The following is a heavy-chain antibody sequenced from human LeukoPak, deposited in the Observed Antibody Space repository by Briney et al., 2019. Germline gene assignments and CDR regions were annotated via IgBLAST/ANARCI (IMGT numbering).Heavy chain of an antibody. Sequence: SETLSLTCAVYGGSFSGYYWSWIRQPPGKGLEWIGEINHSGSTNYNPSLKSRVTISVDTSKNQFSLKLSSVTAADTAVYYCARGPPNYYDFWSGYYTQQYAFDIWGQGTMVTVSS. CDR3: ARGPPNYYDFWSGYYTQQYAFDI. V-gene: IGHV4-34*01. CDR2: INHSGST. J-gene: IGHJ3*02. D-gene: IGHD3-3*01. CDR1: GGSFSGYY.